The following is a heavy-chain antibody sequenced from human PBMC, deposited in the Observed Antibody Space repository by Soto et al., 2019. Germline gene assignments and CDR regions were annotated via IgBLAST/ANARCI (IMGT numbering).Heavy chain of an antibody. Sequence: QLQLQESGPGLVKPSETLSLTCTVSGGSISSSSYYWGWIRQPPGKELDWVGSIHYSGSTYYNPSLKSRVTISVDPSKNQFSLKLSSVTAADTAVYYCARPVRAARHDAFDIWGQGTMVTVSS. CDR2: IHYSGST. D-gene: IGHD6-6*01. J-gene: IGHJ3*02. V-gene: IGHV4-39*01. CDR1: GGSISSSSYY. CDR3: ARPVRAARHDAFDI.